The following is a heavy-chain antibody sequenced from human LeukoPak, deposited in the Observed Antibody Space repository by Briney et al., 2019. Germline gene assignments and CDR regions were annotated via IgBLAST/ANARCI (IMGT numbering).Heavy chain of an antibody. D-gene: IGHD3-10*01. Sequence: GGSLRLSCSASGFTFSRYAMHWVRQAPGKGLEYVSAISSSGGSTYYADSVKGRFTISSDTSKNTLYLQMNSLRAEDTAVYYCARDLSPVVRASPMGYWGQGTLVTVSS. V-gene: IGHV3-64*04. J-gene: IGHJ4*02. CDR2: ISSSGGST. CDR1: GFTFSRYA. CDR3: ARDLSPVVRASPMGY.